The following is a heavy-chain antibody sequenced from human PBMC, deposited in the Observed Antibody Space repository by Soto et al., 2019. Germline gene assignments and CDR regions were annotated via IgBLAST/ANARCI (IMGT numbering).Heavy chain of an antibody. V-gene: IGHV3-23*01. J-gene: IGHJ4*02. CDR1: GFTFSSYG. D-gene: IGHD3-22*01. CDR2: ISGSGGST. Sequence: GGSLRLSCAASGFTFSSYGMSWVRQAPGKGLEWVSCISGSGGSTNYADSVKGRFTISRDNSKNTLYLQMNNLRAEDTAVYYCARDQGYYDISGYYFYWGQGTLVTVSS. CDR3: ARDQGYYDISGYYFY.